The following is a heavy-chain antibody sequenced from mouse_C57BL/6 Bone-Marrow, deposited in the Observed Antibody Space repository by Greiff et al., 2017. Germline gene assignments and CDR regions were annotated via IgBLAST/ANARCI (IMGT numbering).Heavy chain of an antibody. CDR2: ISSGSSTI. V-gene: IGHV5-17*01. D-gene: IGHD1-1*01. CDR1: GFTFSDYG. CDR3: ASLRDFDY. Sequence: DVQLVESGGGLVKPGGSLKLSCAASGFTFSDYGMHWVRQAPEKGLEWVAYISSGSSTIYYADTVKGRFTISRDNAKNTLFLQMTSLRSEDTAMYYCASLRDFDYWGQGTTLTVSS. J-gene: IGHJ2*01.